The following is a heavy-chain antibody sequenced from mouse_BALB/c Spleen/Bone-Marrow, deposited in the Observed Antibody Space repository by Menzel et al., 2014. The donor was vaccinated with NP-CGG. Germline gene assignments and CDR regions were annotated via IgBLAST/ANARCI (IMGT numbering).Heavy chain of an antibody. D-gene: IGHD2-3*01. V-gene: IGHV10-1*02. CDR3: VRQGDGYYNWYFDV. CDR1: GFTFNTYA. J-gene: IGHJ1*01. CDR2: IRSKSNNDAT. Sequence: EVQLQESGGGLVRSKGSLKLSCAASGFTFNTYAMNWVRQAPGKGLEWVARIRSKSNNDATYYADSVKDRFTISRDDSQSMLYLQMNNLKTEDTAMYYCVRQGDGYYNWYFDVWGAGTTVTVSS.